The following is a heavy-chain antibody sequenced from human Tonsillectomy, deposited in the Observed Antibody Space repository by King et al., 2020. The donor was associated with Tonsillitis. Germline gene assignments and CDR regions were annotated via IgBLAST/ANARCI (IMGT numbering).Heavy chain of an antibody. D-gene: IGHD6-13*01. CDR3: AREIIAAAGIWFDP. J-gene: IGHJ5*02. V-gene: IGHV3-33*08. Sequence: QLVQSGGGVVQPGRSLRLSCAASGFTFSSYGMHWVRQAPGKGLEWVAVIWYDGSTKNYADSVKGRFTISRDNSKNTLYLQMNSLRAEDTAVYYCAREIIAAAGIWFDPWGQGTLVTVSS. CDR1: GFTFSSYG. CDR2: IWYDGSTK.